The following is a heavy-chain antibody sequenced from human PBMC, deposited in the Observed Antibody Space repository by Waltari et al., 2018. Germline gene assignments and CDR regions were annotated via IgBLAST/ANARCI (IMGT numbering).Heavy chain of an antibody. J-gene: IGHJ4*02. CDR3: ARDPRYCSSTSCHDY. V-gene: IGHV3-21*01. CDR1: GFTFSSYS. Sequence: EVQLVESGGGLVKPGGSLRLSCAASGFTFSSYSMNWVRQAPGKGLEWVASISSSRSYIYYAESVKGRCTISRDNAKNSLYLQMNSLGAEDTAVYYCARDPRYCSSTSCHDYWGQGTLVTVSS. CDR2: ISSSRSYI. D-gene: IGHD2-2*01.